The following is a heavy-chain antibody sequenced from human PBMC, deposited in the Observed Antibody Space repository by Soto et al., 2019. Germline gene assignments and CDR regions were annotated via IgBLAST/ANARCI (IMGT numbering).Heavy chain of an antibody. CDR3: ARPWGTGYYNFGY. J-gene: IGHJ4*02. CDR2: IYYSGST. V-gene: IGHV4-31*03. D-gene: IGHD3-9*01. CDR1: GGSISSGGYY. Sequence: SETLSLTCTVSGGSISSGGYYWSWIRQHPGKGLEWIGYIYYSGSTYYNPSLKSRVTISVDTSKNQFSLKLSSVTAADTAVYYCARPWGTGYYNFGYWGQGTLVTVSS.